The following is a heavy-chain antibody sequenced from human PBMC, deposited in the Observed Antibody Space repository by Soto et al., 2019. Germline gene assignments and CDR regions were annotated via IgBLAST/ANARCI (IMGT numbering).Heavy chain of an antibody. Sequence: QVQLVQSGAEVKKPGSSVKVSCKASGGTFSSYAISWVRQAPGQGLEWMGGIIPIFGTANYAQKFQGRVTITVDESTSTAYMELSSVISEDTAVYYDARGGDTAMVKGWSFDLWGRGTLVTVSS. J-gene: IGHJ2*01. D-gene: IGHD5-18*01. V-gene: IGHV1-69*12. CDR2: IIPIFGTA. CDR1: GGTFSSYA. CDR3: ARGGDTAMVKGWSFDL.